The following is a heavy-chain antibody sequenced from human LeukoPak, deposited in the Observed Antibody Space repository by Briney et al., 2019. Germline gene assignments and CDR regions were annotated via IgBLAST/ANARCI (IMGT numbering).Heavy chain of an antibody. CDR3: AKDLGITMMQSFLDY. CDR1: GFTFSTYA. CDR2: IPYDGSNK. D-gene: IGHD3-22*01. Sequence: GRSLRLSCAASGFTFSTYAMHWVRQAPGKGLEWVAVIPYDGSNKYYADSVKGRFTISRENSKNGLYLQMNSLRAEDTAVYYCAKDLGITMMQSFLDYWGQGTLVTVSS. J-gene: IGHJ4*02. V-gene: IGHV3-30*04.